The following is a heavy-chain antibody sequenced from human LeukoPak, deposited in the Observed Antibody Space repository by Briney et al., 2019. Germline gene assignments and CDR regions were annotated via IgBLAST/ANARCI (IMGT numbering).Heavy chain of an antibody. Sequence: SETLSLTCTVSGGSISSYYWSWIRQPAGKGLEWIGRIYTSGSTNYNPSLKSRVTISVDTSKNQFSLKLSSVTAADTAVYYCARHVRARYYGSGSYWFYYYYMDVWGKGTTVTISS. V-gene: IGHV4-4*07. CDR2: IYTSGST. J-gene: IGHJ6*03. CDR1: GGSISSYY. CDR3: ARHVRARYYGSGSYWFYYYYMDV. D-gene: IGHD3-10*01.